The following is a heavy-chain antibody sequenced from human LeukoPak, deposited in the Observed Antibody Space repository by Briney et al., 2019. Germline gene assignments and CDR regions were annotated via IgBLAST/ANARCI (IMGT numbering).Heavy chain of an antibody. V-gene: IGHV3-7*01. J-gene: IGHJ4*02. CDR1: GFTFSGYW. Sequence: GGSLRLSCAVSGFTFSGYWLNWVRQAPRKGLEWVANMKHDGSERFYADSVKGRFTISRDNAKNSLYLQINSLRAEDTAVYYCARNIPVTRWGYWGQGTLVTVSS. CDR2: MKHDGSER. D-gene: IGHD2-21*01. CDR3: ARNIPVTRWGY.